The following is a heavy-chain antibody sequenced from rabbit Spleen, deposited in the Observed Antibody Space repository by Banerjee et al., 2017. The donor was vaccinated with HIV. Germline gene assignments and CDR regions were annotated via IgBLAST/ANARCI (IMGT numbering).Heavy chain of an antibody. CDR3: ARDLVGVIGWNFYL. CDR1: GFSFSNSYY. V-gene: IGHV1S45*01. J-gene: IGHJ4*01. D-gene: IGHD1-1*01. Sequence: QEQLVESGGGLVQPEGSLTLTCKASGFSFSNSYYMCWVRQAPGKGLEWIACINAGSSGGTYYASWAKGRFTISKTSSTTVTLRMTSLTAADRATYFCARDLVGVIGWNFYLWGPGTLVTVS. CDR2: INAGSSGGT.